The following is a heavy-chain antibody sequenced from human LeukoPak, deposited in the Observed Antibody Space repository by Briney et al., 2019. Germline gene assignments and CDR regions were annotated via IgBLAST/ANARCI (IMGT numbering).Heavy chain of an antibody. D-gene: IGHD3-22*01. Sequence: GGSLRLSCAASGFTVSSYAMHWVRQAPGKGLEWVAVISYDGSNKYYADSVKGRFTISRDNSKNTLYLQMNSLRAEDTAVYYCARGEYSSGYPQVDYWGQGTLVTVSS. J-gene: IGHJ4*02. CDR3: ARGEYSSGYPQVDY. V-gene: IGHV3-30-3*01. CDR1: GFTVSSYA. CDR2: ISYDGSNK.